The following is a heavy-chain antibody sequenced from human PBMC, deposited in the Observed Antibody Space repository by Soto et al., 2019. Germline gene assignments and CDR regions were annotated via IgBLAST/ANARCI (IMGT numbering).Heavy chain of an antibody. CDR1: GYTFTGFY. J-gene: IGHJ4*02. D-gene: IGHD4-17*01. Sequence: QVQLVQSGAEVKKPGSSVKVSCKASGYTFTGFYMHWVRQAPGQGLEWMGWINPKSGDTEYAQNFQGWVTMTRDTSISTAYMELSRLKSYDTAVYYCASGGSTVTREFDYWGQGTLVSVSS. CDR2: INPKSGDT. V-gene: IGHV1-2*04. CDR3: ASGGSTVTREFDY.